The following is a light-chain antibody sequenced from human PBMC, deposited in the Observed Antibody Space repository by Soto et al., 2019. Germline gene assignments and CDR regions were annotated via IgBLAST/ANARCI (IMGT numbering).Light chain of an antibody. Sequence: EIVLTQSPGTLSLSPGDRATLSCRASQSVSSIYLAWYQQKPGQAPRLLMYGASSRATGIPDRFSGSGSGTDFTLTISRLEPEDFAVYYCQQYGTSRWTFGQGTKVDNK. V-gene: IGKV3-20*01. CDR2: GAS. J-gene: IGKJ1*01. CDR1: QSVSSIY. CDR3: QQYGTSRWT.